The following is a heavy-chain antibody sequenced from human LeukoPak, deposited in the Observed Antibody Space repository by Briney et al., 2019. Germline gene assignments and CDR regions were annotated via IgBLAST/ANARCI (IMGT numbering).Heavy chain of an antibody. Sequence: PSETLSLTCTVSGYSISSVYYWGWIRQPPGNGLEWIGSIYHIGSTYYNPSLKSRVTISVDTSKNQFSLKLSSVTAADTAVYYCARADGYSYGFDASDIWGQGTMVTVSS. D-gene: IGHD5-18*01. CDR2: IYHIGST. CDR3: ARADGYSYGFDASDI. V-gene: IGHV4-38-2*02. J-gene: IGHJ3*02. CDR1: GYSISSVYY.